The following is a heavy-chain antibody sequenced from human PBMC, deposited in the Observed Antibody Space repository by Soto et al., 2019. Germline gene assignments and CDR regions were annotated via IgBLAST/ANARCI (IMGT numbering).Heavy chain of an antibody. CDR2: ISYDGSNK. CDR3: AKEDDCSGGSCLFYYYYGMDV. D-gene: IGHD2-15*01. V-gene: IGHV3-30*18. Sequence: SLRVSCAASGFTFSSYGMHWVRHAPGKGLEWVAVISYDGSNKYYADSVKGRFTISRDNSKNTLYLQMNSLRAEDTAVYYCAKEDDCSGGSCLFYYYYGMDVWGQGTTVTVSS. CDR1: GFTFSSYG. J-gene: IGHJ6*02.